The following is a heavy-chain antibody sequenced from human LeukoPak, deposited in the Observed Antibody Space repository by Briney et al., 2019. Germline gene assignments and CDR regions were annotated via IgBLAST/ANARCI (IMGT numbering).Heavy chain of an antibody. CDR2: MNPNSGKT. Sequence: GASVKVSCKASGHTFTSYDINWVRQATGQGLEWMGWMNPNSGKTGYAQKFQGRVTITRNTSISTAYMELSSLRSEDTAVYYCARARRQLWRSFDPWGQGTLVTVSS. CDR1: GHTFTSYD. J-gene: IGHJ5*02. V-gene: IGHV1-8*03. D-gene: IGHD5-18*01. CDR3: ARARRQLWRSFDP.